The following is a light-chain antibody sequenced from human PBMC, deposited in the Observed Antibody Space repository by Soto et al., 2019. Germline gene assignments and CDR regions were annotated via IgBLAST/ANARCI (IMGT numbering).Light chain of an antibody. V-gene: IGLV2-14*03. Sequence: QSALTEPASVSGSPGQSITISCTETSSDVGAYNYVSWYQHHPGKAPKLMIYDVSNRPSGVSTRFSGSKSGNTASLTISGLQAEDEADYSCNSFTTSSTLVFGGGTKLTVL. CDR2: DVS. CDR1: SSDVGAYNY. CDR3: NSFTTSSTLV. J-gene: IGLJ2*01.